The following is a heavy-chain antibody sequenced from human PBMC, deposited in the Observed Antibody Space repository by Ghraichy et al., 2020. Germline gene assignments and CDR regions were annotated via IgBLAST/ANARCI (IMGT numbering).Heavy chain of an antibody. D-gene: IGHD5-18*01. J-gene: IGHJ4*02. CDR1: GFTFDDYA. V-gene: IGHV3-9*01. CDR2: ISWNSGSL. Sequence: SLNISCGASGFTFDDYAMHWVRQAPGKGLEWVSGISWNSGSLGYADSVKGRFTISRDNAKNSLYLQMNSLRAEDTALYYCAKEKFPCGDTAMESGGQGTLVTVSS. CDR3: AKEKFPCGDTAMES.